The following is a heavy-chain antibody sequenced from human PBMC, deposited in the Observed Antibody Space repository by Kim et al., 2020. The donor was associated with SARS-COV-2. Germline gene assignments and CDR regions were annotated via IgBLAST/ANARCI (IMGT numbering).Heavy chain of an antibody. CDR3: AREIVATTPEIDS. CDR2: IYHSGST. CDR1: GYSISSGYY. J-gene: IGHJ5*01. V-gene: IGHV4-38-2*02. D-gene: IGHD5-12*01. Sequence: SETLSLTCTVSGYSISSGYYWGWIRQPPGKGLEWIGSIYHSGSTYYNPSLKSRVTISVDTSKNQFSLKLSSVTAADTAVYYCAREIVATTPEIDSWGQGTLVTVSS.